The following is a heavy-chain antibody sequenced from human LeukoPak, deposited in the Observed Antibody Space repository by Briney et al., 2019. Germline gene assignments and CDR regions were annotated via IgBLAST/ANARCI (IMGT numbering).Heavy chain of an antibody. D-gene: IGHD5-18*01. J-gene: IGHJ4*02. V-gene: IGHV1-2*02. CDR1: GYTFTGYY. CDR3: ERDQSSEWIPLWSIYYFDY. Sequence: ASVKVSCKASGYTFTGYYMHWVRQAPGQGLEWMGWINPNSGGTNYAQKFQGRVTMTRDTSISTAYMELSRLRSDDTAVYYCERDQSSEWIPLWSIYYFDYWGQGTLVTVSS. CDR2: INPNSGGT.